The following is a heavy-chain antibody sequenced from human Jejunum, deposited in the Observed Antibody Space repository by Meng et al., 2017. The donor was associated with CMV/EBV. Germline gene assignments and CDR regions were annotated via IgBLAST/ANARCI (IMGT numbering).Heavy chain of an antibody. D-gene: IGHD3-10*01. CDR2: VSDIGRT. CDR1: SDSINSYY. V-gene: IGHV4-59*13. Sequence: VASDSINSYYWDWSRQTPGKGLEWIGYVSDIGRTNYKASLRSRVTMSLDTSNKHFFLKLSAVTAADTAVYYCARGLRGYLLAFDPWGQGSLVTVSS. CDR3: ARGLRGYLLAFDP. J-gene: IGHJ5*02.